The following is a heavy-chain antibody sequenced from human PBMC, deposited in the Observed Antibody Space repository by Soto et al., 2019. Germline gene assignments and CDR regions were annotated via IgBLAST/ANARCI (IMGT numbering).Heavy chain of an antibody. V-gene: IGHV4-39*01. CDR1: GDSISSSTYF. CDR2: IYYSGST. J-gene: IGHJ4*01. CDR3: ARHIGEGYFDY. Sequence: SETLSLTCTVSGDSISSSTYFWGWVRQPPGKGLEWIGTIYYSGSTYYNPSLKSRVTISVDTSKNHFSLKLSSVTAADTAVYFCARHIGEGYFDYWGHGTLVTVSS. D-gene: IGHD3-16*02.